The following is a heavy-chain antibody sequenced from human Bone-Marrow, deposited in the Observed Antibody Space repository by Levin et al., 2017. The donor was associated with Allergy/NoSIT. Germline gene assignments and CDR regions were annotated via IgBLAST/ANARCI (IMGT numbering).Heavy chain of an antibody. CDR1: GYNFIDYY. CDR2: INPNSGET. Sequence: PGGSLRLSCKTTGYNFIDYYIHWVRQAPGQGLEWVGRINPNSGETKYAQNFQDRVTMTRDTSITTAYMELSSLRSDDTALYYCARDLRTSGSWFMKSWGQGTLVTVSS. D-gene: IGHD1-26*01. CDR3: ARDLRTSGSWFMKS. J-gene: IGHJ4*02. V-gene: IGHV1-2*06.